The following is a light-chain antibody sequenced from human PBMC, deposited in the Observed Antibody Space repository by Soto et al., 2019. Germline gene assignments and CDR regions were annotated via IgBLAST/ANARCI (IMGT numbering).Light chain of an antibody. J-gene: IGKJ2*01. Sequence: VLTHSPGTLSLSPWERATLSCRASQTVRNNYLAWYQQKPGQAPRLLIYDASSRATGIPDRFSGGGSGTDFTLTISRLEPEDFAVYYCQQYGSSPYTFGQGTKVDIK. CDR1: QTVRNNY. CDR2: DAS. CDR3: QQYGSSPYT. V-gene: IGKV3-20*01.